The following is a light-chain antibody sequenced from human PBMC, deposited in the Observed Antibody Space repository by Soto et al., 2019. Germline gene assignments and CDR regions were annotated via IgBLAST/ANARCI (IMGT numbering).Light chain of an antibody. CDR2: DVS. CDR3: TSYTSSSSYV. J-gene: IGLJ1*01. Sequence: QSVLTQPASVSGSPGQSITISCTGTSSDVGAYQYVSWYQQYPGKAPKLMIYDVSNRPSGVSNRFSGSKSGNTASLTISGLQADYEADYSSTSYTSSSSYVVGTGTEVKVL. CDR1: SSDVGAYQY. V-gene: IGLV2-14*01.